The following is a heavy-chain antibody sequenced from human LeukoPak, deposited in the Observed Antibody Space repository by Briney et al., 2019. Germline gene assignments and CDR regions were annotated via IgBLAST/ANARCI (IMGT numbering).Heavy chain of an antibody. D-gene: IGHD3-16*01. Sequence: SLRLSCAASGFTFSAYTMNWVRQAPGKALEWVSAVSSNSAYIYYADSLRGRFTISRDNAKSLLYLQINSLRADDTAVYYCAREGGRRRASNFDWFDPWGQGTLVTVSS. CDR2: VSSNSAYI. CDR1: GFTFSAYT. V-gene: IGHV3-21*06. J-gene: IGHJ5*02. CDR3: AREGGRRRASNFDWFDP.